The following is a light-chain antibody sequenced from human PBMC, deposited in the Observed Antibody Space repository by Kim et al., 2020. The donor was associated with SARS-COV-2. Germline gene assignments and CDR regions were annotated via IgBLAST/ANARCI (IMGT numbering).Light chain of an antibody. J-gene: IGKJ2*01. CDR3: QQYNSYSPT. V-gene: IGKV1-5*01. Sequence: DIQMTQSPSTLSASVGDRVTITCRASQSISSWLAWYQQKPGKAPKLLIYDASSLESGVPSRFSGSGSGTEFTLTISSLQPDDFPTYYCQQYNSYSPTFGQGTKLEI. CDR1: QSISSW. CDR2: DAS.